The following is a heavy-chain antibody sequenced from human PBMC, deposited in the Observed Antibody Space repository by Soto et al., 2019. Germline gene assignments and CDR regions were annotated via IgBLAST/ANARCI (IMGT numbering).Heavy chain of an antibody. CDR1: GGTISSGVYS. Sequence: PSETLSLTGAVSGGTISSGVYSWSWIRQPPGKGLEWIGYIYHSGSTYYNPSLKSRVTISVDTSKNQFSLKLNSVTAADTAVYYCARDLWGYCGTASYQMDILGPDTTLPISS. CDR3: ARDLWGYCGTASYQMDI. V-gene: IGHV4-30-2*01. J-gene: IGHJ6*02. CDR2: IYHSGST. D-gene: IGHD2-21*01.